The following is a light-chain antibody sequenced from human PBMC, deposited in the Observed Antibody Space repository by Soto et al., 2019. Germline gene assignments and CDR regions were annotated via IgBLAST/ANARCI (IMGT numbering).Light chain of an antibody. CDR2: GAS. J-gene: IGKJ1*01. CDR1: QSVSSSY. Sequence: EIVLTQSPGTLSLSPGEEATLSCRASQSVSSSYLAWYQQKPGQAPRLLIYGASSRATGIPDRFSGSGSGTDFTLTISRLEPEDFAVYYCQQYGSSPWTFGQGTKVDIK. CDR3: QQYGSSPWT. V-gene: IGKV3-20*01.